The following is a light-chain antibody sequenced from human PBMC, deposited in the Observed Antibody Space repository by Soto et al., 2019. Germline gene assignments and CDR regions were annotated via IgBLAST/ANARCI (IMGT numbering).Light chain of an antibody. Sequence: DIQMTQSPSSLSASVGDRVTITCQASRDISNYLNWYQQKPGKAPKLLIYDASNLETGVPSRFSGSGSGTDFTFTISSLQAEDIATYYCQQYDNLPFGPGTKVDIK. CDR3: QQYDNLP. J-gene: IGKJ3*01. CDR2: DAS. V-gene: IGKV1-33*01. CDR1: RDISNY.